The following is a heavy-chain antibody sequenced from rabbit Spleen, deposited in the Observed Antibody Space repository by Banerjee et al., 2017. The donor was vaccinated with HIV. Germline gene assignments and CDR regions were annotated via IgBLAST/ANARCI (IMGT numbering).Heavy chain of an antibody. CDR2: IYTGGSGGI. V-gene: IGHV1S43*01. Sequence: QTLEESGGDLVKPGASLTLTCTASGFDLSNYYYIYWVRQAPGKGLEWIGCIYTGGSGGIYYASWARGRLTISRSTSLNTVDLKMTSLTAADTATYFCARGAYDSSVGYYDGYYLNLWGPGTLVTVS. J-gene: IGHJ4*01. CDR3: ARGAYDSSVGYYDGYYLNL. D-gene: IGHD1-1*01. CDR1: GFDLSNYYY.